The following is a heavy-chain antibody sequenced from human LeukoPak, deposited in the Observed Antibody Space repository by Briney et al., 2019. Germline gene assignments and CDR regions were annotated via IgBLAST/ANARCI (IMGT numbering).Heavy chain of an antibody. D-gene: IGHD4-17*01. CDR3: ARAGYGDYLLTN. V-gene: IGHV3-21*01. CDR2: ISSSSGYI. CDR1: GFTFSSYS. Sequence: GGSLRLSCAASGFTFSSYSMNWVRQAPGKGLEWVSSISSSSGYIYYADSVKGRFTISRDNAKNSLYLQMNSLRAEDTAVYYCARAGYGDYLLTNWGQGTLVTVSS. J-gene: IGHJ4*02.